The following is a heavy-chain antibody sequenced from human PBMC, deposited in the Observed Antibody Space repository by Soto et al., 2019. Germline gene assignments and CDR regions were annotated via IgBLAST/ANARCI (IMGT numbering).Heavy chain of an antibody. CDR3: AREGYYDRSGYFY. D-gene: IGHD3-22*01. CDR1: GGSISSGGYY. Sequence: QVQLQESAPGLVKPSQTLSLTCTVSGGSISSGGYYWSWIRQHPGKGLEWIGYIDYSGSTYYNPSLKSGVTIAVDTSKRQFSLKLSSVTAADTGVYYCAREGYYDRSGYFYWGQGTLVTVSS. V-gene: IGHV4-31*03. CDR2: IDYSGST. J-gene: IGHJ4*02.